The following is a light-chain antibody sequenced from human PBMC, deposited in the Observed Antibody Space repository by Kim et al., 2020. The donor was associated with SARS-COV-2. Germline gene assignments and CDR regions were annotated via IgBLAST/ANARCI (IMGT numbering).Light chain of an antibody. V-gene: IGLV4-69*01. CDR1: SGHSLYA. Sequence: QLVLTQSPSASASLGASVKLTCTLNSGHSLYAVAWHQQQPDKGPRYLMKVNRDGSHNKGDGIPDRFSGSTSGAERYLTISSLQSEDEADYYCQTWGTGTVVFGGGTQLTVL. CDR3: QTWGTGTVV. J-gene: IGLJ2*01. CDR2: VNRDGSH.